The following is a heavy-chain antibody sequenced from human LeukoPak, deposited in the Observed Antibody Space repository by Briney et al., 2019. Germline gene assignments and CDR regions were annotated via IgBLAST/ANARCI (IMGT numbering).Heavy chain of an antibody. J-gene: IGHJ4*02. CDR2: ISYDGSNK. Sequence: PGGSLRLSCAASGFTFSSYAIHWVRQALGKGLEWVAVISYDGSNKYYADSVKGRFTISRDNSKNTLYLQMNSLRAEDAAVYFCAKAPVTSCRGAYCYPFDSWGQGTLVTVSS. D-gene: IGHD2-21*01. CDR1: GFTFSSYA. V-gene: IGHV3-30*04. CDR3: AKAPVTSCRGAYCYPFDS.